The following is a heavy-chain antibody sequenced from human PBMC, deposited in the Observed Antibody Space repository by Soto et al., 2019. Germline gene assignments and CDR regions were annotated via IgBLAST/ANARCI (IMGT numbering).Heavy chain of an antibody. CDR3: AKDREWFGEFPYYYYGMNV. CDR1: GFTFSSYA. J-gene: IGHJ6*02. D-gene: IGHD3-10*01. Sequence: EVQLLESGGGLVQPGGSPRLSCTVSGFTFSSYAMTWVRQAPGKGLEWVSAISGTGGGTYYADSVKGRFTISRDNSKNTLYLQLDSLRVEETALYYCAKDREWFGEFPYYYYGMNVWGQGTTVTVSS. CDR2: ISGTGGGT. V-gene: IGHV3-23*01.